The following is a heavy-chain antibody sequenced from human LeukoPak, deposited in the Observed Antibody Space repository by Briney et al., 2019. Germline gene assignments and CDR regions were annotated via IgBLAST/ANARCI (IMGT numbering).Heavy chain of an antibody. J-gene: IGHJ4*02. V-gene: IGHV3-30*18. CDR2: ISYDCSNK. Sequence: GGSLRLSCAASGFTFSSYGMHWVRQAPGKGLGRVAVISYDCSNKYYADSVKGRFTISRDNSKNTLYLQMNRLRAEDTAVYYCAKAYCGGDCHIDYWGEGTLVTVSS. CDR1: GFTFSSYG. D-gene: IGHD2-21*02. CDR3: AKAYCGGDCHIDY.